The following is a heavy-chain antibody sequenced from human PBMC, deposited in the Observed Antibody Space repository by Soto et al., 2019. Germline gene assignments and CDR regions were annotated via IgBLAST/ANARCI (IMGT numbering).Heavy chain of an antibody. J-gene: IGHJ6*02. Sequence: QVQLVQSGAEVKKPGASVKVSCKASGYTFITYGISWVRQAPGQGLEWMGWISSYNGNTNYAQKLQGRVTMTTDTSPTPAYMERRSLRSDDTAVYYCARDRPTSSIRARDYYYAMDVWGQGTTVTVSS. D-gene: IGHD6-6*01. V-gene: IGHV1-18*01. CDR1: GYTFITYG. CDR2: ISSYNGNT. CDR3: ARDRPTSSIRARDYYYAMDV.